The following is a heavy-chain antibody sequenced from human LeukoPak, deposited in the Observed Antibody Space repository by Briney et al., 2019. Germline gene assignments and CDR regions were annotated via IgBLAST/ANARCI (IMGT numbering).Heavy chain of an antibody. V-gene: IGHV1-2*02. D-gene: IGHD4-17*01. CDR1: AYTFTDFD. J-gene: IGHJ4*02. Sequence: ASVKVSCKASAYTFTDFDLHWVRQAPGQGLEWMGWINPNTGDTNSAQKFQGRVTMTRDTSISTAYMKLSRLRSDDAAVYYCARDYGDYSDYWGQGTLVTVSS. CDR2: INPNTGDT. CDR3: ARDYGDYSDY.